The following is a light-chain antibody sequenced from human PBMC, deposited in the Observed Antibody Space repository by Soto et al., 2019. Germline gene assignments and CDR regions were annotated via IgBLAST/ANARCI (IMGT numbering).Light chain of an antibody. CDR1: QGISSW. Sequence: DIQMTQSPSSVSASVGDRVTITCRASQGISSWLAWYQQKPGKAPNLLIYAASIFKSGVPSRFSGRGAGTDFTPTISIPLPEDVATYECQQSSNFPHTFRPGTKVDIK. CDR2: AAS. J-gene: IGKJ3*01. V-gene: IGKV1D-12*01. CDR3: QQSSNFPHT.